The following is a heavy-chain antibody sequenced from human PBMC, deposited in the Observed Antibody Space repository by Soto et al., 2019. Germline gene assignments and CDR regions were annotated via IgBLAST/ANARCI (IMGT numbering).Heavy chain of an antibody. J-gene: IGHJ5*02. CDR1: GFTFNSYA. Sequence: GGSLRLSCTASGFTFNSYAMNWVRQAPGKGLEWVSGISGGGGGAYYADSVQGRFIISRDNSKNTLYLQMNSLRAEDTAVYYCAKVTIAAAGKFDPWGQGNLVTVSS. CDR3: AKVTIAAAGKFDP. D-gene: IGHD6-13*01. CDR2: ISGGGGGA. V-gene: IGHV3-23*01.